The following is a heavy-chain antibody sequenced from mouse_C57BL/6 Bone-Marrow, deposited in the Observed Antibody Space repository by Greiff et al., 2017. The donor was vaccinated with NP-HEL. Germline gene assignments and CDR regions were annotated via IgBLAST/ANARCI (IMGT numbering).Heavy chain of an antibody. CDR1: GYTFTSYG. CDR2: IYPRSGNT. V-gene: IGHV1-81*01. J-gene: IGHJ2*01. CDR3: ARSGLVDY. Sequence: QVQLQQSGAELARPGASVKLSCKASGYTFTSYGISWVKQRPGQGLEWIGEIYPRSGNTYYNEKFKGKATLTADKSSSTAYMELRSLTSEDSAVYFCARSGLVDYWGQGTTLTVSS. D-gene: IGHD3-1*01.